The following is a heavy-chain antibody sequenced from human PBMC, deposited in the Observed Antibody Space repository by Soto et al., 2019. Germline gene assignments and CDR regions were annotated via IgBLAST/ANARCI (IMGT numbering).Heavy chain of an antibody. CDR3: AKLSCTSSTCYFPGWFDP. V-gene: IGHV4-31*03. Sequence: PSETLSLTCTVSGDSISGGASFWSWIRQPPGGGLEWIANVYYSGSSYYNPSLKSRLTISVDTTKNQFSLQLKSMTAADTAVYYCAKLSCTSSTCYFPGWFDPWGQGTLVTVSS. D-gene: IGHD2-2*01. CDR2: VYYSGSS. J-gene: IGHJ5*02. CDR1: GDSISGGASF.